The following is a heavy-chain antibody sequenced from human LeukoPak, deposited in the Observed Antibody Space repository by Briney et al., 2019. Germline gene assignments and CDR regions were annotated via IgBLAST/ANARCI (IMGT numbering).Heavy chain of an antibody. Sequence: SETLSLTCTVSGGSISSHYWSWIRQPPGKGLEWIGYIYYSGSTNYNPSLKSRVTISVDTSKNQFSLKLSSVTAADTAVYYCARDGADYGSFDYWGQGTLVTVSS. J-gene: IGHJ4*02. CDR3: ARDGADYGSFDY. CDR1: GGSISSHY. V-gene: IGHV4-59*11. D-gene: IGHD4/OR15-4a*01. CDR2: IYYSGST.